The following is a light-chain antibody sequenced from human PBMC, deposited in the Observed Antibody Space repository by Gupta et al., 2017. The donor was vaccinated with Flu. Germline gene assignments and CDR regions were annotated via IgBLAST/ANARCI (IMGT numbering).Light chain of an antibody. CDR3: LLYCGGTHPA. V-gene: IGLV7-43*01. CDR2: GTT. Sequence: QTVVTQEPSLTVSPGGTVTLTCASSTGAVTSGYYPNWFQQKPGQAPRALIYGTTNRHSWTPARFSGSLLGGKAALTLSSAQPEDEAEYYCLLYCGGTHPAFGTGTKVTVL. J-gene: IGLJ1*01. CDR1: TGAVTSGYY.